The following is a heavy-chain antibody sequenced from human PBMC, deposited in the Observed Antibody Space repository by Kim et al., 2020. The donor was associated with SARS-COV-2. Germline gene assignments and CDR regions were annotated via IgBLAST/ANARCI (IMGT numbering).Heavy chain of an antibody. CDR3: ATLDCGGDCSYFDY. D-gene: IGHD2-21*02. CDR2: INTNTGNP. V-gene: IGHV7-4-1*02. CDR1: GYTFTSYA. Sequence: ASVKVSCKASGYTFTSYAMNWVRQAPGQGLEWMGWINTNTGNPTYARGFTGRFVFSLDTSVSTAYLQISSLKAEDTAVYYCATLDCGGDCSYFDYWGQGTLVTVSS. J-gene: IGHJ4*02.